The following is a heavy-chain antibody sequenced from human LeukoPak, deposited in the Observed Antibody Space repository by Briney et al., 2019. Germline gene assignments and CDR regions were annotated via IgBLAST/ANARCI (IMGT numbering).Heavy chain of an antibody. CDR2: IYYSGST. CDR1: GGSISSYY. Sequence: SGTLSLTCTVSGGSISSYYWGWIRQPPGKGLEWIGSIYYSGSTYYNPSLKSRVTISVDTSKNQFSLKLSSVTAADTAVYYCARHTPPLLGLVDLWGRGTLVTVSS. J-gene: IGHJ2*01. CDR3: ARHTPPLLGLVDL. V-gene: IGHV4-39*01. D-gene: IGHD3/OR15-3a*01.